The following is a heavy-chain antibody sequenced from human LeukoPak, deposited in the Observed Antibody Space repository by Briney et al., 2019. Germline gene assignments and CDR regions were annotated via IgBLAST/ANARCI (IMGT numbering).Heavy chain of an antibody. Sequence: SETLSLTCTVSGGSISSYYWSWIRQPPGKGLEWIGYIYYSGSTNYNPSLKSRVTISVDTSKNQFSLKLSSVTAADTAVYYCACFGDYQSYFDYWGQGTLVTVSS. CDR2: IYYSGST. D-gene: IGHD3-10*01. CDR3: ACFGDYQSYFDY. J-gene: IGHJ4*02. CDR1: GGSISSYY. V-gene: IGHV4-59*01.